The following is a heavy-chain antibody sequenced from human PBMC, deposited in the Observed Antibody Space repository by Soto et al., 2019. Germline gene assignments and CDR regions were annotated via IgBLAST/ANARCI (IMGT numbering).Heavy chain of an antibody. J-gene: IGHJ6*02. CDR3: AKVRGGIVATIRPLYYYYGMDV. CDR2: ISYDGSNK. V-gene: IGHV3-30*18. Sequence: PGVSLRLSCAASGFTFSSYGMHWVRQAPGKGLEWVAVISYDGSNKYYADSVKGRFTISRDNSKNTLYLQMNSLRAEDTAVYYCAKVRGGIVATIRPLYYYYGMDVWGQGTTVTVSS. CDR1: GFTFSSYG. D-gene: IGHD5-12*01.